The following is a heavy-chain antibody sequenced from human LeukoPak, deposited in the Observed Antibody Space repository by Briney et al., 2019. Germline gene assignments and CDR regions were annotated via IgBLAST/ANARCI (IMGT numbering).Heavy chain of an antibody. Sequence: GGSLRLSCAASVFTFSSYGMHGVREAPGKGREWGADISYGGSNKYYADSVKGRFTISRDNSKNTLYLQMNSLRAEDTAVYYCAKGSVGGSYRPVDYWGQGTLVTVSS. CDR3: AKGSVGGSYRPVDY. D-gene: IGHD3-16*02. V-gene: IGHV3-30*18. CDR1: VFTFSSYG. CDR2: ISYGGSNK. J-gene: IGHJ4*02.